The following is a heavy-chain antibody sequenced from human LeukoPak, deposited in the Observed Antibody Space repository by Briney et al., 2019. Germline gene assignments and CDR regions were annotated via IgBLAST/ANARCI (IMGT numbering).Heavy chain of an antibody. J-gene: IGHJ4*02. CDR1: GFTFSSYW. CDR2: INHNGNVN. CDR3: ARGFLGSGYYYFVY. V-gene: IGHV3-7*03. Sequence: PGGSLRLSCAASGFTFSSYWMNWARQAPGKGLEWVASINHNGNVNYYVDSVKGRFTISRDNAKNSLYLQMNSLRAEDTAVYYCARGFLGSGYYYFVYWGQGTLVTVSS. D-gene: IGHD3-22*01.